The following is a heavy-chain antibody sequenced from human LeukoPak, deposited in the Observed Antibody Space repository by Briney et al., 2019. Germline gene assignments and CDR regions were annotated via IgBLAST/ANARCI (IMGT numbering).Heavy chain of an antibody. J-gene: IGHJ4*02. CDR3: ARSRSANNYYDSSGYYNDY. CDR2: INHSGST. V-gene: IGHV4-34*01. D-gene: IGHD3-22*01. CDR1: GGALSGYY. Sequence: PSQTLSLNCADYGGALSGYYWSWLRQHPGKGLEWIGEINHSGSTNYNPSLKSRVTISVDTSKNQFSLKLSSVTAADTAVYYCARSRSANNYYDSSGYYNDYWGQGTLVTVSS.